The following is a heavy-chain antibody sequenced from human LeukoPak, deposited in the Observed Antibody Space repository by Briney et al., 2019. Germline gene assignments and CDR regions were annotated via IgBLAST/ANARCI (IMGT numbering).Heavy chain of an antibody. CDR2: IIPIIGST. CDR1: GGFFTRHV. Sequence: SVKVSCKASGGFFTRHVISCVRQAPGQGLEWMGRIIPIIGSTNLAQKFQGRVTMTADESMRTAYMELISLRSADTAVYYCASTPGYCTGGSCFGYDYYGMDVWGQGTTVTVSS. J-gene: IGHJ6*02. D-gene: IGHD2-8*02. CDR3: ASTPGYCTGGSCFGYDYYGMDV. V-gene: IGHV1-69*11.